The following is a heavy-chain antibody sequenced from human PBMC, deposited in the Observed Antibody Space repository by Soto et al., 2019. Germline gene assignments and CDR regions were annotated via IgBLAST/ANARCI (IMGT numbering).Heavy chain of an antibody. CDR2: IRSKAYGGTT. V-gene: IGHV3-49*03. CDR3: TRDLGATVTPAGAFDI. Sequence: GGSLRLSCTASGFTFGDYAMSWFRQAPGKGLEWVGFIRSKAYGGTTEYAASVKGRFTISRDDSKSIAYLQMNSLKTEDTAVYYCTRDLGATVTPAGAFDIWGQGTMVTVSS. D-gene: IGHD4-17*01. CDR1: GFTFGDYA. J-gene: IGHJ3*02.